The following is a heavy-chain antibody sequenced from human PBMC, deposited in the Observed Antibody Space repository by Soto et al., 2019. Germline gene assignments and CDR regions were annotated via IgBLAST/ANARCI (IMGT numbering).Heavy chain of an antibody. Sequence: SETLSLTCVVSGGSFSTYYYNWIRQSPGKGLEWIGEINHSGSNNYSPSLKSRVTMSLDTSKNHFSLKLTSVTAADTAVYYCARGGSNDWQVAFDIWGQGTMVTV. CDR1: GGSFSTYY. J-gene: IGHJ3*02. V-gene: IGHV4-34*01. D-gene: IGHD3-9*01. CDR3: ARGGSNDWQVAFDI. CDR2: INHSGSN.